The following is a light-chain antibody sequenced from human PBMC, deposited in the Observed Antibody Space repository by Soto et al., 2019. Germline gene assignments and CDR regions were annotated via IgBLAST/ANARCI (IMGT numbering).Light chain of an antibody. Sequence: IVLTQSPATLSLSPGERATLSCGASQSVSSYLAWYQQKPGQAPRLLIYDASNRATGIPARFSGSGSGTDCTLTISSLETEDCAVYYCQQRSNWPITFGQGTRLEIK. CDR2: DAS. CDR3: QQRSNWPIT. V-gene: IGKV3-11*01. CDR1: QSVSSY. J-gene: IGKJ5*01.